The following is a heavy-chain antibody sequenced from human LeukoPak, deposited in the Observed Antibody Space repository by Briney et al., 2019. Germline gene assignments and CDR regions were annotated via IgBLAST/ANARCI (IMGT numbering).Heavy chain of an antibody. D-gene: IGHD5-12*01. CDR1: GGSVSSGSYY. CDR3: ARSPVYSGYDRYYYYGMDV. CDR2: IYYSGST. Sequence: SETLSLTCTVSGGSVSSGSYYWSWIRQPPGKGLEWIGYIYYSGSTDYNPSLKSRVTISVDTSKNQFSLKLSSVTAADTAVYYCARSPVYSGYDRYYYYGMDVWGQGTTVTVSS. V-gene: IGHV4-61*01. J-gene: IGHJ6*02.